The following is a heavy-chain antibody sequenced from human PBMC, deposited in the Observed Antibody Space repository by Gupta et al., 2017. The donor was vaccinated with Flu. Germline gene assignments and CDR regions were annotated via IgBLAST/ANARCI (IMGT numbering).Heavy chain of an antibody. CDR2: INQDGSTK. CDR3: ARNRGWEQFDY. Sequence: EVQLVESGGGLVQPGGSLRLSCAASWFTFSDSWMNWVRQAPGKGLEWVANINQDGSTKNYVDSLKGRFTVSRDNAKNSLYLQMDSLRAEDTAVYFCARNRGWEQFDYWGQGTLVTVSS. V-gene: IGHV3-7*01. D-gene: IGHD3-10*01. J-gene: IGHJ4*02. CDR1: WFTFSDSW.